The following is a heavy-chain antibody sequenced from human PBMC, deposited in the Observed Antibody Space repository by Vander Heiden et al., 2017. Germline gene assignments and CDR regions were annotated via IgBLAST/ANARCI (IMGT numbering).Heavy chain of an antibody. CDR1: GGSISSGGYY. V-gene: IGHV4-31*03. J-gene: IGHJ5*02. CDR3: ARVSTYYYGSGSGAGWFDP. CDR2: IYYSGST. Sequence: QVQLQESGPGLVKPSQTLSLTCTVSGGSISSGGYYWIWIRQHPGKGLEWIGYIYYSGSTYYNPSLKSRVTISVDTSKNQFSLKLSSVTAADTAVYYCARVSTYYYGSGSGAGWFDPWGQGTLVTVSS. D-gene: IGHD3-10*01.